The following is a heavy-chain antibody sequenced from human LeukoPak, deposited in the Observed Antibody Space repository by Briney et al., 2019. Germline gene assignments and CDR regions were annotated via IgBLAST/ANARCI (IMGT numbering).Heavy chain of an antibody. D-gene: IGHD5-12*01. CDR1: GGSISSSSYY. CDR2: IDYSGST. CDR3: ARSGLRVDIVATMSY. Sequence: SETLSLTCTVSGGSISSSSYYWGWIRQPPGTGLEWIGSIDYSGSTYYNPSLKSRITISVDTSKNQFSLKLSSVTAADTAVYYCARSGLRVDIVATMSYWGQGTLVTVSS. J-gene: IGHJ4*02. V-gene: IGHV4-39*07.